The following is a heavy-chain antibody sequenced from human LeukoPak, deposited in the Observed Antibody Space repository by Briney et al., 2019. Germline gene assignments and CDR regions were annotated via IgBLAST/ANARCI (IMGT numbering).Heavy chain of an antibody. Sequence: ASVKVSCKASGYTFTNYYMHWVRQAPGQGLEWMGIINPSGGSTSYAQRFQGRVTMTRNTSISTAYMELSSLRSEDTAVYYCARVSRRMVRGVARQGFAYWGQGTLVTVSS. CDR1: GYTFTNYY. CDR2: INPSGGST. J-gene: IGHJ4*02. CDR3: ARVSRRMVRGVARQGFAY. D-gene: IGHD3-10*01. V-gene: IGHV1-46*01.